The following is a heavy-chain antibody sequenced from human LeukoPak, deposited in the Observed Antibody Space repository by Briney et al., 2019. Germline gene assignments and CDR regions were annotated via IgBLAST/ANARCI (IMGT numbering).Heavy chain of an antibody. CDR2: IYYSGST. D-gene: IGHD2-21*01. Sequence: PSETLSLTCNVSGGSISSSSYYWGWIRQPPGEGLEWIGNIYYSGSTYYSPSLKSRVTISVDTSKNQFSLKLSFVTAADTAVYYCARTKSYPSFDYWGQGTLVTVSS. CDR3: ARTKSYPSFDY. V-gene: IGHV4-39*01. J-gene: IGHJ4*02. CDR1: GGSISSSSYY.